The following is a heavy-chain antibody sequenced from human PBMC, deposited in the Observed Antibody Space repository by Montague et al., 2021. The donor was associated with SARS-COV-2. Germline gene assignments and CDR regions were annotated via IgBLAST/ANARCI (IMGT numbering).Heavy chain of an antibody. CDR1: DFTFSSYE. Sequence: SLRLSCAASDFTFSSYEMNWVRQAPGKGLEWVSYISSSGSTIYYADSVKGRFTISRDNAKNSLYLQMNSLRAEDTAVYCCARSYDILTGYQSQALDYWGQGTLVTVSS. V-gene: IGHV3-48*03. D-gene: IGHD3-9*01. CDR2: ISSSGSTI. J-gene: IGHJ4*02. CDR3: ARSYDILTGYQSQALDY.